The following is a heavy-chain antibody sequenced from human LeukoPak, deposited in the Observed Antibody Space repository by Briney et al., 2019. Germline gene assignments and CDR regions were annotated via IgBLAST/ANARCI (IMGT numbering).Heavy chain of an antibody. J-gene: IGHJ4*02. CDR1: GFTFSSYA. D-gene: IGHD3-3*01. CDR3: ARGYNDFWSGSQFVS. V-gene: IGHV3-30-3*01. CDR2: ISYDGSNK. Sequence: PGRSLRLSCAASGFTFSSYAMHWVRQAPGKGLEWVAVISYDGSNKYYADSVKGRFTISRDNSKNTLYLQMNGLRAEDTAVYYCARGYNDFWSGSQFVSWGQGTLVIVSS.